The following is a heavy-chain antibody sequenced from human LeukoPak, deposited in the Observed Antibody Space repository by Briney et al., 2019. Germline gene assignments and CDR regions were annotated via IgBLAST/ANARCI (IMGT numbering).Heavy chain of an antibody. CDR1: GFTFSSHS. J-gene: IGHJ4*02. V-gene: IGHV3-48*01. CDR2: ISSSGSTI. Sequence: PGGSLRLSCAASGFTFSSHSMNWVRQARGKGLEWVSYISSSGSTIYYADSVKGRFSISRDNAKNSLHLQMNSLRAEDTAVYYCARGTVAGKAPYWGQGTLVTVSS. CDR3: ARGTVAGKAPY. D-gene: IGHD6-19*01.